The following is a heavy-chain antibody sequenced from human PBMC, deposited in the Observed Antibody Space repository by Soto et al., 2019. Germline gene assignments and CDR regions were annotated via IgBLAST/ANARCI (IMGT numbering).Heavy chain of an antibody. Sequence: QVQLVESGGGVVQPGESLKVACAASGFTVATTGMHWVRQAPVKGLEWVAMISHSGTSKVYIDSVQGRFTISRDNAKNNLYLQLSSLRPEDTAIYYCAKDWGSSGWFNWFNPWGKGVLVTVSS. V-gene: IGHV3-30*18. CDR3: AKDWGSSGWFNWFNP. D-gene: IGHD6-19*01. J-gene: IGHJ5*02. CDR1: GFTVATTG. CDR2: ISHSGTSK.